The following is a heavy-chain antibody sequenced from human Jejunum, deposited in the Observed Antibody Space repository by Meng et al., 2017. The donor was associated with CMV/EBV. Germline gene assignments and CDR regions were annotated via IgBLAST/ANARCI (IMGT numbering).Heavy chain of an antibody. CDR3: ARAAYGVTVAGEAFDY. CDR2: INPNSGNT. V-gene: IGHV1-2*06. CDR1: GYTFIGYY. Sequence: GYTFIGYYMHWVRQDPGQGLEWVGRINPNSGNTNYAQNFQGRVTMTRDTSISTAYMELTSLRSDDTAVYYCARAAYGVTVAGEAFDYWGQGTLVTVSS. D-gene: IGHD6-19*01. J-gene: IGHJ4*02.